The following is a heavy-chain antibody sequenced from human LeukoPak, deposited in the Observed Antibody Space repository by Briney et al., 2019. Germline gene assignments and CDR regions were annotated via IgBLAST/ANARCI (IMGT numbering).Heavy chain of an antibody. CDR3: ARGPESYYYMDV. Sequence: SETLSLTCAVYSGSFSGYYWSWIRQPPGKGLEWIGEINHSGSTNYNPSLKSRVTISVDTSKNQFSLKLSSVTDADTAVYYCARGPESYYYMDVWGKGTTVTVSS. J-gene: IGHJ6*03. CDR2: INHSGST. V-gene: IGHV4-34*01. CDR1: SGSFSGYY.